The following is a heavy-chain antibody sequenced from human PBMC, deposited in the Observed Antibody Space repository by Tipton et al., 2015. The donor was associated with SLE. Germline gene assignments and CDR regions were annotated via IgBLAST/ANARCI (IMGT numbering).Heavy chain of an antibody. CDR1: GFTFSSYS. CDR3: ASSGLMVRESTFDY. D-gene: IGHD3-10*01. Sequence: GSLRLSCAASGFTFSSYSMNWVRQAPGKGLEWVSSISSSSSYMYYADSVKGRFTISRDNAKNSLFLQMNSLRAEDTAVYFCASSGLMVRESTFDYWGQGTLVTVSS. J-gene: IGHJ4*02. V-gene: IGHV3-21*01. CDR2: ISSSSSYM.